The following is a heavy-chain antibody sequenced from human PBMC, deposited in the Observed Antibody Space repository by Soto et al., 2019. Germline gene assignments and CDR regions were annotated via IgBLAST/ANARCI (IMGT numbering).Heavy chain of an antibody. J-gene: IGHJ4*02. Sequence: QVQLVHSGAEVKKPGASVKVSCKASGHTFTGHHMHWVRQAPGQGLEWMTLINLDNGDAIYAQKFQGRVTTTRDPSISTAYMDLSGLRYDDTAVYYCGLERTGTGGLDYWGQGTQVTFSS. CDR3: GLERTGTGGLDY. CDR1: GHTFTGHH. D-gene: IGHD7-27*01. V-gene: IGHV1-2*02. CDR2: INLDNGDA.